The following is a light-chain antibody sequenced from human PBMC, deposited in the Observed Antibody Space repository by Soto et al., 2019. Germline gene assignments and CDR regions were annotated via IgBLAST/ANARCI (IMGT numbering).Light chain of an antibody. V-gene: IGKV3-20*01. CDR1: QSVSSY. CDR3: QQYGSAPLT. Sequence: EIVLTQSPGTLSLSPGERASLSCRASQSVSSYLGWYQQQPGQAPRLLIYGASSRATGIPDRFSGSGSETDFTLTISRLEPEDFAVYYCQQYGSAPLTFGGGTKVAMK. CDR2: GAS. J-gene: IGKJ4*01.